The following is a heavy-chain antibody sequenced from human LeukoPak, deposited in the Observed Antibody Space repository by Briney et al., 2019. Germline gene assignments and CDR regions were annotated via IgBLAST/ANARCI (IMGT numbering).Heavy chain of an antibody. J-gene: IGHJ4*02. Sequence: PGGSLRLSCAASGFTFDDYAIHWVRQAPGKGLEWVSLISGNGGTTYYAGSVKGRFTISRDNSKNSLSLQMNSLTIEDTALYYCAKVRYTSTWAIFDFWGQGTLVTVSP. D-gene: IGHD6-13*01. CDR1: GFTFDDYA. CDR2: ISGNGGTT. V-gene: IGHV3-43*02. CDR3: AKVRYTSTWAIFDF.